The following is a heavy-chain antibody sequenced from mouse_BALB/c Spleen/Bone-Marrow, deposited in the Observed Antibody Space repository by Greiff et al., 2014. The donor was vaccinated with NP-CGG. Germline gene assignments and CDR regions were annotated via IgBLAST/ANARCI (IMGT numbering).Heavy chain of an antibody. CDR2: INPGSGGT. CDR1: GYAFTNYL. D-gene: IGHD4-1*01. Sequence: VQLQQSGAGLVRPGTSVKVSCKASGYAFTNYLIEWVKQRPGQGLEWIGVINPGSGGTNYNEKFKAKATLTADKSSSTAYMQLSSLTSDDSAVYFCARCLTGTSAMDYWGQGTSVTVSS. V-gene: IGHV1-54*01. J-gene: IGHJ4*01. CDR3: ARCLTGTSAMDY.